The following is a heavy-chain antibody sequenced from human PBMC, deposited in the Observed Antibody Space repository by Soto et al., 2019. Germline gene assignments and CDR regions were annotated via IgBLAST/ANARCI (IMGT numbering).Heavy chain of an antibody. D-gene: IGHD3-10*01. CDR1: GFTFSDYY. CDR2: ISSSGSTI. Sequence: PGGSLRLSCAASGFTFSDYYMSWIRQAPGKGLEWVSYISSSGSTIYYADSVKGRFTISRDNAKNSLYLQMNSLRAEDTAVYYCARVRPLYYYGSGSHGGYYYYIDGWGQGTTVTVSS. CDR3: ARVRPLYYYGSGSHGGYYYYIDG. J-gene: IGHJ6*03. V-gene: IGHV3-11*01.